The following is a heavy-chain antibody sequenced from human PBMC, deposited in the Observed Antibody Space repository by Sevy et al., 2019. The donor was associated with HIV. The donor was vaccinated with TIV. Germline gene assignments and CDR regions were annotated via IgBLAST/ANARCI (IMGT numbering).Heavy chain of an antibody. Sequence: ASVKVSCKTSGYTFTNYGITWVRQAPGQGLEWMGWISGFDGNTRYTEKFQGRVTMTTETSTSTIYMELRSLRSDDTAVYHYYGMDVRGQGTTVTVSS. V-gene: IGHV1-18*01. CDR1: GYTFTNYG. CDR3: YGMDV. J-gene: IGHJ6*02. CDR2: ISGFDGNT.